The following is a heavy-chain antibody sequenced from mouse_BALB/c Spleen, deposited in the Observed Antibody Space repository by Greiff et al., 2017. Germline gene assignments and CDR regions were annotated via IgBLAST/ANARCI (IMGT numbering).Heavy chain of an antibody. J-gene: IGHJ4*01. D-gene: IGHD2-2*01. CDR2: INSNGGST. CDR3: ARDDYGYYYAMDY. V-gene: IGHV5-6-3*01. CDR1: GFTFSSYG. Sequence: EVQGVESGGGLVQPGGSLKLSCAASGFTFSSYGMSWVRQTPDKRLELVATINSNGGSTYYPDSVKGRFTISRDNAKNTLYLQMSSLKSEDTAMYYCARDDYGYYYAMDYWGQGTSVTVSS.